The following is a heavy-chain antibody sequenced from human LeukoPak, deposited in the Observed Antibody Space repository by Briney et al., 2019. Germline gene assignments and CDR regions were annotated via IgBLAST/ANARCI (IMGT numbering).Heavy chain of an antibody. CDR1: GGSFSGYF. J-gene: IGHJ4*02. CDR2: INHTGST. CDR3: ARSKDYVWGTCRWALGY. Sequence: SETLSLTCAVYGGSFSGYFWSWIRQPPGKGLEWIGEINHTGSTNYNPSLKSRVTISVDTSKNQFSLKVSSVTDADTAVYYCARSKDYVWGTCRWALGYWGQGTLVTVSS. V-gene: IGHV4-34*01. D-gene: IGHD3-16*02.